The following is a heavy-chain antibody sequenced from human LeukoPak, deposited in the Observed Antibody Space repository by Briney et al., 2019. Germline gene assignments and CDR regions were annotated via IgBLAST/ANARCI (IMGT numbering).Heavy chain of an antibody. V-gene: IGHV1-3*01. J-gene: IGHJ4*02. CDR1: GYTFTSYA. CDR3: AREDAICMFDY. Sequence: ASVKVSCKASGYTFTSYAMHWVRQAPGQRLEWMGWINAGNGNTKYSQKFQGRVTITRDTSASTAYMEPSSLRSEDTAVYYCAREDAICMFDYWGQGTLVTVSS. D-gene: IGHD3-9*01. CDR2: INAGNGNT.